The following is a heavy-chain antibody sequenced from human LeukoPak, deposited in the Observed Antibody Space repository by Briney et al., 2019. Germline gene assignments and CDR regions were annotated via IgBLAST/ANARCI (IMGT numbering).Heavy chain of an antibody. Sequence: SETLSLTCTVSGGSISSYYWSWIRQPPGKGLEWIGYIYYSGSTNYNPSLKSRVTISVDTSKDQFSLKLSSVTAADTAVYYCARDAGAVAGAGDAFDIWGQGTMVTVSS. D-gene: IGHD6-19*01. CDR2: IYYSGST. CDR3: ARDAGAVAGAGDAFDI. CDR1: GGSISSYY. V-gene: IGHV4-59*01. J-gene: IGHJ3*02.